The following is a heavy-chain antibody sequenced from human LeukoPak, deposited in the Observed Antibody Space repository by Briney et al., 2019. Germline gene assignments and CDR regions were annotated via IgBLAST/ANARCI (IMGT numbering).Heavy chain of an antibody. CDR1: GFTFDDYA. CDR2: ISWNSGSI. Sequence: GGSLRLSCAASGFTFDDYAMHWVRQAPGKGLEGVSDISWNSGSIGYADSVKGRFTISRDNAKHSLSLQVNTLRGEDMAVFLCAKMAAVDDDAFDIWGQGTMVTVSS. J-gene: IGHJ3*02. CDR3: AKMAAVDDDAFDI. D-gene: IGHD6-13*01. V-gene: IGHV3-9*03.